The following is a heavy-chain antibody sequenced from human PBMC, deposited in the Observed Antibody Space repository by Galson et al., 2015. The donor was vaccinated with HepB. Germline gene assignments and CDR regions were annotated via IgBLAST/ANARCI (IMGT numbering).Heavy chain of an antibody. CDR2: MDPVDSYT. CDR1: GYNFTNYW. J-gene: IGHJ3*01. V-gene: IGHV5-10-1*01. CDR3: ARQAIGYSSRGDGFDL. D-gene: IGHD6-19*01. Sequence: QSGAAVKKPGESLRISCQGSGYNFTNYWVTWVRQMPGEGLEWMGKMDPVDSYTNYSPSFQGHVTISTDKSISTAYLPWSSLKASDTAMYYCARQAIGYSSRGDGFDLWGQGTLVTLSS.